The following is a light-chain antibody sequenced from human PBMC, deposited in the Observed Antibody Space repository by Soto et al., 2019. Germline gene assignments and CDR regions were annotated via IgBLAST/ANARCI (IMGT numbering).Light chain of an antibody. J-gene: IGLJ3*02. CDR3: LSYTSANTRV. CDR1: SSDVGGYKF. Sequence: QSVLTQPASVSGSPGQSITISCTGTSSDVGGYKFVSWYQHHPGKAPKLMIYEVNNRPSGVSDRFSGSKSGNTASLTISGLQPEDEADYYCLSYTSANTRVFGGGTNVTVL. V-gene: IGLV2-14*01. CDR2: EVN.